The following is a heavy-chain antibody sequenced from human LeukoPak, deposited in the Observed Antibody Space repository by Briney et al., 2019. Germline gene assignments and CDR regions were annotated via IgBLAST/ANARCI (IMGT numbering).Heavy chain of an antibody. J-gene: IGHJ4*02. V-gene: IGHV3-23*01. D-gene: IGHD3-22*01. CDR1: GFTFSSYA. CDR3: AKDLAYYDSSGYYPGEGY. CDR2: ISGSGGST. Sequence: GGSLRLSCGASGFTFSSYAMSWVRQAPGKGLEWVSAISGSGGSTYYADSVKGRFTISRDNSKNTLYLQMNSLRAEDTAVYYCAKDLAYYDSSGYYPGEGYWGQGTLVTVSS.